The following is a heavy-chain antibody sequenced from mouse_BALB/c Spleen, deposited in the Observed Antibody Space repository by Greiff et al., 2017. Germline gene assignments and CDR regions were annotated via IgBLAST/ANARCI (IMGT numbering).Heavy chain of an antibody. V-gene: IGHV2-2*02. CDR2: IWSGGST. D-gene: IGHD2-1*01. CDR3: ASATGNYWFAY. CDR1: GFSLTSYG. J-gene: IGHJ3*01. Sequence: VKLMESGPGLVQPSQSLSITCTASGFSLTSYGVHWVRQSPGKGLEWLGVIWSGGSTDYNAAFISRLSISKDNSKSQVFFKMNSLQANDTAIYFCASATGNYWFAYWGQGTLVTVSA.